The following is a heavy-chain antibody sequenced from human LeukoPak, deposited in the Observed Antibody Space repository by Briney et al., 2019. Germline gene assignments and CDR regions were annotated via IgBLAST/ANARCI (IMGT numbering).Heavy chain of an antibody. D-gene: IGHD2-15*01. Sequence: GGSLRLSCAASGFTFSSYWMSWVRQAPGKGLEWVASIREDGSDNYYVDSVKGRFTISRDNAKNSLYLQMDSLRAEDTAVYYCTRHPAEGDYWGQGTLVTVSS. CDR1: GFTFSSYW. CDR2: IREDGSDN. J-gene: IGHJ4*02. V-gene: IGHV3-7*05. CDR3: TRHPAEGDY.